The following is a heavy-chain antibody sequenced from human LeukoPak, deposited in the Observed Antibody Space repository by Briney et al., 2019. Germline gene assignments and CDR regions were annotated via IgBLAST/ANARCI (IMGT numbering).Heavy chain of an antibody. CDR1: GYTFTDYG. D-gene: IGHD3/OR15-3a*01. J-gene: IGHJ4*02. Sequence: ASVKVSCKTPGYTFTDYGISWVRQAPRQGLEWIGWISPKNGNTNSAQKVQGRVTMTTDRSTNTGYMELRSLTSDDTAVYYCARGADWLLFDSWGQGTLVTVSS. V-gene: IGHV1-18*01. CDR2: ISPKNGNT. CDR3: ARGADWLLFDS.